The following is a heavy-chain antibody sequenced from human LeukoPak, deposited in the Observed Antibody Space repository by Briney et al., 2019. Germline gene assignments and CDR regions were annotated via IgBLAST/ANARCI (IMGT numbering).Heavy chain of an antibody. Sequence: SETLSLTCTVSGGSISSSSYYWGWLRQPPGKGLEWIGSIYYSGSTYYNPSLKSRVTISVDTSKNQFSLKLSSVTAADTAVYYCARGGVHYYYMDVWGKGTTVTVSS. J-gene: IGHJ6*03. CDR2: IYYSGST. CDR3: ARGGVHYYYMDV. CDR1: GGSISSSSYY. D-gene: IGHD3-10*01. V-gene: IGHV4-39*07.